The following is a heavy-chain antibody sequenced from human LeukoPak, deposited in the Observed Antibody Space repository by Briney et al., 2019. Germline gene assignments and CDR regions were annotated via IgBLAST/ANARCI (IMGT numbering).Heavy chain of an antibody. D-gene: IGHD2-15*01. CDR2: IYVGDSDT. J-gene: IGHJ4*02. Sequence: HGESLKISCKGSGYTFPSYWIAWVRQMPGKGLEWMGVIYVGDSDTRYSPSFQGQVTISADKSISTAYLQWGSLKASDTAMYYCARLGYCSGGTCYKSYFDYWGQGTLVTVSS. V-gene: IGHV5-51*01. CDR1: GYTFPSYW. CDR3: ARLGYCSGGTCYKSYFDY.